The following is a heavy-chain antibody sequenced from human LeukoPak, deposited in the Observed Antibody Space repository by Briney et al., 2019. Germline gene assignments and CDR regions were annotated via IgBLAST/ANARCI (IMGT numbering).Heavy chain of an antibody. Sequence: GASVKVSCKASGYTFTGYYMHWVRQAPGQGLEWMGWINPNSGGTNYAQKFQGRVTMTRDTSISTAYMELSRLRSDDTAVYYCAGSKAKIFGVVIIYWGQGTLVTVSS. CDR1: GYTFTGYY. CDR2: INPNSGGT. CDR3: AGSKAKIFGVVIIY. J-gene: IGHJ4*02. D-gene: IGHD3-3*01. V-gene: IGHV1-2*02.